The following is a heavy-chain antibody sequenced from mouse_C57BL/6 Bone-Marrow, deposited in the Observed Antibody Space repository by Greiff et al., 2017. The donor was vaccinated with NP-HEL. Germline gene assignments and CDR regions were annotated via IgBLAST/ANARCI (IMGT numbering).Heavy chain of an antibody. J-gene: IGHJ3*01. Sequence: EVKLVESGEGLVKPGGSLKLSCAASGFTFSSYAMSWVRQTPEKRLEWVAYISSGGDYIYYADTVKGRFTISRDNARNTLYLQMSSLKSEDTAMYYCTREGDYAPFAYWGQGTLVTVSA. D-gene: IGHD1-1*02. V-gene: IGHV5-9-1*02. CDR1: GFTFSSYA. CDR2: ISSGGDYI. CDR3: TREGDYAPFAY.